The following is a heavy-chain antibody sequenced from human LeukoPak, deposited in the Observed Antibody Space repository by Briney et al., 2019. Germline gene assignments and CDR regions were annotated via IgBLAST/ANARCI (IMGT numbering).Heavy chain of an antibody. CDR3: AKDSLTGTGPYYFDC. CDR1: GFTFSSYG. CDR2: IRYDGINK. Sequence: PGGSLRLSYATSGFTFSSYGMYWVRQAPGKGLEWLAFIRYDGINKYYADSVKGRFTISRDNSKNTLYLQMNSLRAEDTAVYYCAKDSLTGTGPYYFDCWGQGTLVTVSS. V-gene: IGHV3-30*02. D-gene: IGHD3-9*01. J-gene: IGHJ4*02.